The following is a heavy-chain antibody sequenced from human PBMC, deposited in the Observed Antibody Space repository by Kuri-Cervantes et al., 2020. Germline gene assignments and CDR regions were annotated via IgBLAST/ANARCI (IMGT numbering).Heavy chain of an antibody. J-gene: IGHJ4*02. CDR3: ARSCGSGSFDY. Sequence: GSLRLFCTVSGGSISSSSYYWGWIRQPPGKGLEWIGSIYYSGSTYYNPSLKIRVTISVYTSKNRFSLKLSSVTAADTAVYYCARSCGSGSFDYWGQGTLVTVSS. CDR2: IYYSGST. D-gene: IGHD3-10*01. CDR1: GGSISSSSYY. V-gene: IGHV4-39*01.